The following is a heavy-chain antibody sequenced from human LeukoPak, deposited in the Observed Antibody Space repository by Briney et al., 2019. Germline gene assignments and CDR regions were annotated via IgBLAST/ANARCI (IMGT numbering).Heavy chain of an antibody. CDR3: ARGRNDFDY. CDR1: GGSIHSYY. D-gene: IGHD1-1*01. V-gene: IGHV4-59*13. J-gene: IGHJ4*02. Sequence: SQTLSLTCTVSGGSIHSYYWSWIRQPPGKGLEWIGYISYSGSTYYNPSLKSRVTISLGTSKNQFSLRLTSVTAADTAMYYCARGRNDFDYWGQGTLVTVSS. CDR2: ISYSGST.